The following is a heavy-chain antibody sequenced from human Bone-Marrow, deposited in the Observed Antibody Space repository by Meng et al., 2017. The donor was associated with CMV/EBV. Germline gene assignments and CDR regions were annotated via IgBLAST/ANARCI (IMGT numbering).Heavy chain of an antibody. CDR3: ASANMVPTYYYYYGIDV. J-gene: IGHJ6*02. V-gene: IGHV3-48*04. CDR2: ISSSSTI. D-gene: IGHD3-10*01. CDR1: GFTFSSYS. Sequence: GESLKISCAASGFTFSSYSMNWVRQAPGKGLEWVSYISSSSTIYYADSVKGRFTISRDNAKNSLYLQMNSLRAEDTAVYYCASANMVPTYYYYYGIDVWGQGTTVTVSS.